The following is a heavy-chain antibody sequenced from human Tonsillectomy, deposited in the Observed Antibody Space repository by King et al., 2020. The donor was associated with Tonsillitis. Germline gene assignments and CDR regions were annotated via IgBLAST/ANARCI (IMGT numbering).Heavy chain of an antibody. CDR3: AKGDYHGSGGLADY. Sequence: VQLVESGGGLVQPGRSLRLSCAASGFTFDDYAMHWVRQAPGKGLEWVSGISWNSRNIAYADSVKGRFNISRDNAKISLYLQMNSLRAEDTALYYCAKGDYHGSGGLADYWGQGTLVTVSS. J-gene: IGHJ4*02. CDR2: ISWNSRNI. CDR1: GFTFDDYA. V-gene: IGHV3-9*01. D-gene: IGHD3-10*01.